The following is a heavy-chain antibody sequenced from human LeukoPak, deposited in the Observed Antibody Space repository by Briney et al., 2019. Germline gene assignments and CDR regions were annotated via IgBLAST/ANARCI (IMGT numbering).Heavy chain of an antibody. CDR3: ARDREGAFDV. Sequence: GGSLRLSCAASGFVLRSYTMNWVRQAPGKGLEWVSSISISRTYIYYANSVKGRFTISRDNAKNSLYLQMNSLRAEDTAMYYCARDREGAFDVWGQGTMVIVSS. CDR1: GFVLRSYT. CDR2: ISISRTYI. J-gene: IGHJ3*01. V-gene: IGHV3-21*01. D-gene: IGHD1-26*01.